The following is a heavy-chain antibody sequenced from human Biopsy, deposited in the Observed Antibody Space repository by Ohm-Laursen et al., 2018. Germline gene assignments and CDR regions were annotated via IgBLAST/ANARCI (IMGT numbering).Heavy chain of an antibody. V-gene: IGHV2-70*16. J-gene: IGHJ6*02. Sequence: TQTLTLTGTLSGFSVNTRGMSVTWIRQAPGKALEWLARLDWDDAKFYSESLKTRLAISKDTSENHVVLTLSDVDPVDTATYYCARIPIPIVPAALVYRHRRHLQGLDVWGQGTTVIVSS. CDR3: ARIPIPIVPAALVYRHRRHLQGLDV. D-gene: IGHD2-21*01. CDR2: LDWDDAK. CDR1: GFSVNTRGMS.